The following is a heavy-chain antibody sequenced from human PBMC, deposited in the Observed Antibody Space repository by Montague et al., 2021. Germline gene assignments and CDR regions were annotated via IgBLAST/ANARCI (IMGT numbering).Heavy chain of an antibody. CDR1: GFTFRHYA. CDR2: IKCNIYGGTT. CDR3: SICQETLGEAIVKIFDS. D-gene: IGHD3-16*02. J-gene: IGHJ4*02. V-gene: IGHV3-49*03. Sequence: SLRLSCAPSGFTFRHYAMSWFRQAPGKGLEWVAFIKCNIYGGTTEYAATVQRRFTISRDDSTDIAYLQMHTLTTEDTAVYYCSICQETLGEAIVKIFDSWGQGTLVTVSS.